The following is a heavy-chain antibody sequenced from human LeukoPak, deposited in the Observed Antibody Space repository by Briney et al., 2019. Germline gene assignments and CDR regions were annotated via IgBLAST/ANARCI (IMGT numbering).Heavy chain of an antibody. CDR2: IRYDGRNK. Sequence: PGGSLRLSCTASGFIFSSYGMHWVRQAPGKGLDWVAFIRYDGRNKYYADSVKGRFTISRDDSKNTLYLQMNSLRAEDTAVYYCAKGVVVAPDVTPFDYWGQGTLVTVSS. CDR1: GFIFSSYG. D-gene: IGHD2-2*01. J-gene: IGHJ4*02. CDR3: AKGVVVAPDVTPFDY. V-gene: IGHV3-30*02.